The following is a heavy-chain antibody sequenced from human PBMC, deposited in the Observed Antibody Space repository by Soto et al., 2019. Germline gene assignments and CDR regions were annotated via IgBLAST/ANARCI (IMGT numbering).Heavy chain of an antibody. J-gene: IGHJ5*02. V-gene: IGHV3-21*01. CDR2: IGSTSKDI. CDR1: GFPFNTHG. CDR3: ATDRLGVRGVVGWFDP. D-gene: IGHD3-10*01. Sequence: QLVESGGGLVRPGGSLRLSCAASGFPFNTHGMNWVRQAPGKGLEWVSSIGSTSKDIYYADSVKGRFTISRDNAKNSLYLQMNSLRAEDTAVYYCATDRLGVRGVVGWFDPWGHGTLVTVSS.